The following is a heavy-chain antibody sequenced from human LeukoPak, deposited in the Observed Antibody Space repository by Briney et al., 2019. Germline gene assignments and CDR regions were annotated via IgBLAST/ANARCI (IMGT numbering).Heavy chain of an antibody. CDR1: EFTFNNYW. V-gene: IGHV3-74*01. D-gene: IGHD3-3*01. CDR3: LLIILGGSSQH. CDR2: IKNDGKIT. J-gene: IGHJ1*01. Sequence: GGSLRLSCAASEFTFNNYWMHWVRQAPGKGLVWVSRIKNDGKITAYADSVKGRFTTSRDNAKNTFYLQMNSLRVEDTAVYYCLLIILGGSSQHWGQGTLVTVSS.